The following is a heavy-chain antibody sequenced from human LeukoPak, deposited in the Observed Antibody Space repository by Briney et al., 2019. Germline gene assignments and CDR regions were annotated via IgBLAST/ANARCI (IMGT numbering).Heavy chain of an antibody. CDR3: EGVGRARFY. V-gene: IGHV3-74*01. D-gene: IGHD3-10*01. J-gene: IGHJ4*03. CDR2: INSDGSIT. CDR1: GFTLSSCW. Sequence: GGSLRLFRAASGFTLSSCWLYWVRQAPGKGLVWVSRINSDGSITNYADSVKGRSTISRDNAKNTLYLQMNSLRAEDTAEYYCEGVGRARFYRGPGTLVTVSS.